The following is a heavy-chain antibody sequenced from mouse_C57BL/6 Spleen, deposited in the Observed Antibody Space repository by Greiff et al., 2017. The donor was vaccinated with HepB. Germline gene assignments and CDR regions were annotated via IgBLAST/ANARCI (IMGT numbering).Heavy chain of an antibody. Sequence: EVKVVESGAELVRPGASVKLSCTASGFNIKDDYMHWVKQRPEQGLEWIGWIDPENGDTEYASKFQGKATITADTSSNTAYLQLSSLTSEDTAVYYCTLHAFDYWGQGTTLTVSS. CDR1: GFNIKDDY. CDR3: TLHAFDY. V-gene: IGHV14-4*01. J-gene: IGHJ2*01. CDR2: IDPENGDT.